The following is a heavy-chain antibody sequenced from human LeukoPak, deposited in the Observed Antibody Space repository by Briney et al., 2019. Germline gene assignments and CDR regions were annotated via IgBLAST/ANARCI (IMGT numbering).Heavy chain of an antibody. CDR3: ARDLSAARGP. V-gene: IGHV3-21*01. CDR1: GFTFSSYS. J-gene: IGHJ4*02. CDR2: ISSSSSYI. D-gene: IGHD6-6*01. Sequence: GGSLRLSCAASGFTFSSYSMNWVRQAPGKGLKWVSSISSSSSYIYYADSVKGRFTISRDNAKNSLYLQMNSLRAEDTAVYYCARDLSAARGPWGQGTLVTVSS.